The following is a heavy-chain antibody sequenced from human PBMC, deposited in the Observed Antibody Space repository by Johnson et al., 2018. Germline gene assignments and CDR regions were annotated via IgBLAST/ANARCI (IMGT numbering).Heavy chain of an antibody. J-gene: IGHJ1*01. CDR3: ARGAGYPSEYFQH. CDR2: VPYSGST. CDR1: GGSINSYY. Sequence: QVQLQESGPGLLKPSETLSLTCTVSGGSINSYYWSWIRQSPGKGLEWIGYVPYSGSTNYNPSLKSQVPISVGTSTAQFSLKVKSVTAADTAVYYCARGAGYPSEYFQHWGQGTLVTVSS. V-gene: IGHV4-59*01. D-gene: IGHD6-13*01.